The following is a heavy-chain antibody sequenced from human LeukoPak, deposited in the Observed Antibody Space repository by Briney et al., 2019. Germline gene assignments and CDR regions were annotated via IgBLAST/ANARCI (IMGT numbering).Heavy chain of an antibody. V-gene: IGHV3-23*01. Sequence: PGGSLRLSCAASGFTFSSSAMSWVRQAPGKGLEWVSSTSGSGGSTYFADSVKGRFTISRDNSKNTLYLQMNSLRAEDTAVYYCARDENRAIGYCSGGSCPMNWGQGTLVTVSS. CDR2: TSGSGGST. CDR1: GFTFSSSA. D-gene: IGHD2-15*01. J-gene: IGHJ4*02. CDR3: ARDENRAIGYCSGGSCPMN.